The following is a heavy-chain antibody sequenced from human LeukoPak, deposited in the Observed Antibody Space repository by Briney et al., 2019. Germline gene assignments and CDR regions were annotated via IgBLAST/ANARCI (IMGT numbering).Heavy chain of an antibody. CDR3: ARVPDGQLALTNDY. D-gene: IGHD6-6*01. V-gene: IGHV4-30-4*01. Sequence: PSETLSLTCTVSGGSISSGDYYWSWTRQPPGKGLEWIGYIYYSGSTYYNPSLKSRVTISVDTSKNQFSLKLSSVTAADTAVYYCARVPDGQLALTNDYWGQGTLVTVSS. CDR2: IYYSGST. CDR1: GGSISSGDYY. J-gene: IGHJ4*02.